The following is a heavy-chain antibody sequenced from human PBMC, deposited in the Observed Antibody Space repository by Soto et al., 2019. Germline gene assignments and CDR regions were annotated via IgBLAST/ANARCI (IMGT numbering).Heavy chain of an antibody. CDR1: GGSISSGGYS. V-gene: IGHV4-30-2*01. D-gene: IGHD3-22*01. CDR2: ISHSGST. J-gene: IGHJ5*02. Sequence: SETLSLTCAVSGGSISSGGYSWSWIRQPPGKGLEWIGYISHSGSTYYNPSLKSRVTISVDRSKNQFSLKLSSVTAADTAVYYCARVKDYYDSSGYHNWFDPWGRGTRVTVSS. CDR3: ARVKDYYDSSGYHNWFDP.